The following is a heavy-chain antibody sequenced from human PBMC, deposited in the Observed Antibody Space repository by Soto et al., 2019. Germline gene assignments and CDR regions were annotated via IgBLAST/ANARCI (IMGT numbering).Heavy chain of an antibody. Sequence: QVQLVESGGGVVQPGRSVRLSCVASGFTFSVYGMHWVRQAPGKGLEWMALISHDGSNKYYADSVKGRFTITRDNYKNTVYVQMNSLRAENTAVYYCARNLSCNGDSDDTRGQGTLVTVSS. CDR3: ARNLSCNGDSDDT. J-gene: IGHJ5*02. V-gene: IGHV3-30*03. D-gene: IGHD2-15*01. CDR2: ISHDGSNK. CDR1: GFTFSVYG.